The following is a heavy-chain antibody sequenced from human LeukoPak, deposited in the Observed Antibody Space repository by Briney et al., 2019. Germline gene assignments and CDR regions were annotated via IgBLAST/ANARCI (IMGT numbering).Heavy chain of an antibody. J-gene: IGHJ4*02. CDR2: INPNSGGT. CDR3: ARVSLTYYYDSSGHCDY. V-gene: IGHV1-2*02. CDR1: GYTFTGYY. Sequence: ASVKVSCKASGYTFTGYYMHWVRQAPGQGLEWMGWINPNSGGTNYAQKFQGRVTMTRDTSISTAYMELSRLRSDDTAVYYCARVSLTYYYDSSGHCDYWGQGTLVTVSS. D-gene: IGHD3-22*01.